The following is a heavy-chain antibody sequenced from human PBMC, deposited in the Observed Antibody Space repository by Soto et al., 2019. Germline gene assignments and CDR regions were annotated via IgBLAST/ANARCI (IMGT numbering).Heavy chain of an antibody. CDR1: GGSFSGYY. CDR2: INHSGST. V-gene: IGHV4-34*01. CDR3: ARGQRDIVVVPAATDNWFDP. D-gene: IGHD2-2*01. J-gene: IGHJ5*02. Sequence: SETLSLTCAVYGGSFSGYYWSWIRQPPGKGLEWIGEINHSGSTNYNPSLKSRVTISVDTSKNQFSLKLSSVTAADTAVYYCARGQRDIVVVPAATDNWFDPWGQGTLVSVSS.